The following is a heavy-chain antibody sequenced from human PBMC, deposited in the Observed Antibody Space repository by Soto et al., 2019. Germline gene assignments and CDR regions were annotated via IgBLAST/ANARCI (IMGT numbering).Heavy chain of an antibody. J-gene: IGHJ6*02. Sequence: QVQLVQSGAEVKKPGSSVKVSCKASGGTFSSYAISWVRQAPGQGLEWMVGIIPIFGTANYAQKFQGRVTITADESTSTAYMELSRLRSEDMAVYYCARDKGIAVAGLHYYYYGMDVWGQGTTVTGYS. CDR2: IIPIFGTA. CDR3: ARDKGIAVAGLHYYYYGMDV. CDR1: GGTFSSYA. V-gene: IGHV1-69*01. D-gene: IGHD6-19*01.